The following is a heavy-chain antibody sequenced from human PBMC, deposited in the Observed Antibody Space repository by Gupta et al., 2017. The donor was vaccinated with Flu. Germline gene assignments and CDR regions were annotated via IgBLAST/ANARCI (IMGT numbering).Heavy chain of an antibody. Sequence: EVHLMESGGGVVQPGGSLRLSCAASGFTLNTYWMYWVRQAPGKGLVWVSRINNDGTITTYADSVKGRFTISRDNAKNTLLLQMHSLRGEDTAIYYCARETDRDDDSGGGRHYFSPYFDYWGQGTLVTVSS. CDR3: ARETDRDDDSGGGRHYFSPYFDY. CDR2: INNDGTIT. D-gene: IGHD2-8*02. J-gene: IGHJ4*02. V-gene: IGHV3-74*01. CDR1: GFTLNTYW.